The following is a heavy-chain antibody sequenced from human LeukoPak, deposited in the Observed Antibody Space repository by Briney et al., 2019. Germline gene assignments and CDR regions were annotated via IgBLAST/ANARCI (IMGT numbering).Heavy chain of an antibody. CDR1: GFPFSDYG. Sequence: GGSLRLSCAASGFPFSDYGMYWVRQAPGKGLEWLAVISHDGSNKHYADSVKGRITISRDNSKNTLYLQMNSLRAGDTAVYYCARPGPDAFDIWGQGTMVTVSS. V-gene: IGHV3-30*03. CDR2: ISHDGSNK. CDR3: ARPGPDAFDI. J-gene: IGHJ3*02.